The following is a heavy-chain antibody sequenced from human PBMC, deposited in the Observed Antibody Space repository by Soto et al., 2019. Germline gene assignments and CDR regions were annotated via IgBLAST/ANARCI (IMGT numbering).Heavy chain of an antibody. CDR1: GFSISSDSY. D-gene: IGHD2-2*01. CDR2: LSHSGRT. J-gene: IGHJ4*02. CDR3: GHLKTDTAVTPAPHLFDS. Sequence: SETLSLTCAVSGFSISSDSYWGWMRQSPGKGLEWIGTLSHSGRTFYNPSLKSRVTISADTTKNQFSLSLTSVTAADTAVYYCGHLKTDTAVTPAPHLFDSWGQGTLVTVSS. V-gene: IGHV4-38-2*01.